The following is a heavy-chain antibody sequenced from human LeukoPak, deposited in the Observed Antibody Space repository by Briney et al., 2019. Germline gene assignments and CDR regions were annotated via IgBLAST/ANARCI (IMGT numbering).Heavy chain of an antibody. Sequence: PGGSLRLSCAASGFTFSSYSMNWVRQAPGKGLEWVANIKQDGSEKYYVDSVKGRFTISRDNAKNSLYLQMNSLRAEDTAVYYCASKTRGLSPFDYWGQGTLVTVSS. CDR1: GFTFSSYS. J-gene: IGHJ4*02. V-gene: IGHV3-7*01. CDR3: ASKTRGLSPFDY. D-gene: IGHD1-14*01. CDR2: IKQDGSEK.